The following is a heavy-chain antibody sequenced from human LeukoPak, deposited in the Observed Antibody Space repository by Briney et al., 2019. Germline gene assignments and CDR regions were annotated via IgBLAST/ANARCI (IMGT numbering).Heavy chain of an antibody. D-gene: IGHD6-19*01. CDR3: TRDPTDSGLGDY. CDR1: GFTFNGYW. CDR2: IYSDGRT. V-gene: IGHV3-53*01. Sequence: GGSLRLSCTTSGFTFNGYWMSWVRQAPGMGLEWVSVIYSDGRTFYADSVKGRFTISRDSSNNTLYLQMNSLRAEDTAVHYCTRDPTDSGLGDYWGQGTLVTVSS. J-gene: IGHJ4*02.